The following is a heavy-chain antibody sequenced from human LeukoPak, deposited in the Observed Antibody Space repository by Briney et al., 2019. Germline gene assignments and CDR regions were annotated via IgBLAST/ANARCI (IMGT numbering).Heavy chain of an antibody. Sequence: ASVTVSCKASGGTFSSYAISWVRQAPGQGLEWMGIINPSGGSTSYAQKFQGRVTMTRNTSISTAYMELSSLRSEDTAVYYCARGPYYYDSSGYSYYYYMDVWGKGTTVTISS. CDR2: INPSGGST. D-gene: IGHD3-22*01. CDR1: GGTFSSYA. V-gene: IGHV1-8*02. CDR3: ARGPYYYDSSGYSYYYYMDV. J-gene: IGHJ6*03.